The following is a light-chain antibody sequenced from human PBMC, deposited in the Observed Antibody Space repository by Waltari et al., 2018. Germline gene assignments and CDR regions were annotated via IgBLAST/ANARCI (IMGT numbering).Light chain of an antibody. CDR2: YDS. Sequence: SYVLPQPSSVSVAPGKTARITCGGSNIGSRTVHWHQQKPGQAPVLVFYYDSDRPSGIPERFSGSNSGNTATLTMSRVEVGDEADYYCQVWDSSSDHWVFGGGTKLTVL. CDR3: QVWDSSSDHWV. J-gene: IGLJ3*02. CDR1: NIGSRT. V-gene: IGLV3-21*04.